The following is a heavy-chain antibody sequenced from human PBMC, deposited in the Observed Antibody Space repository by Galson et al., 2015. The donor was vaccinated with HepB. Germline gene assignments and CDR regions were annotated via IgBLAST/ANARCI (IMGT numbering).Heavy chain of an antibody. J-gene: IGHJ6*02. Sequence: SVKVSCKASGGTFSSYAISWVRQAPGQGLEWMGGIIPIFGTANYAQKFQGRVTITADESTSTAYMELSSLRSEDTAVYYCARGPSGKQWLGQYYYYYGMDVWGQGTTVTVSS. CDR2: IIPIFGTA. D-gene: IGHD6-19*01. CDR1: GGTFSSYA. V-gene: IGHV1-69*13. CDR3: ARGPSGKQWLGQYYYYYGMDV.